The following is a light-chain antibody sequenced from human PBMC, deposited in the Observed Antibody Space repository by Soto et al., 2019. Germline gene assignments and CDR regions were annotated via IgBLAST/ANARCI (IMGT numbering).Light chain of an antibody. CDR1: TSNIGAGYA. J-gene: IGLJ1*01. V-gene: IGLV1-44*01. Sequence: QSVLTQPPSVSGSPGQRVTISCTGSTSNIGAGYAVHWYQQLPGTAPKLLIYINDQRPSGVPDRFSGSKSGTSASLAISGLQPEDEADYYCAAWDDSLNALFGTGTKVTVL. CDR2: IND. CDR3: AAWDDSLNAL.